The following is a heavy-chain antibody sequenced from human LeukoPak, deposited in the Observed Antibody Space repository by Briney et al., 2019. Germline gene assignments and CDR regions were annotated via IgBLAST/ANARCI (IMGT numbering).Heavy chain of an antibody. V-gene: IGHV4-30-4*01. D-gene: IGHD4-23*01. CDR2: ISHSGNT. CDR1: DGTINSTAYY. CDR3: ARYYGGHSNFDY. Sequence: SQTLSLTCTVSDGTINSTAYYWSWVRQPPGKGLEWIGYISHSGNTYYNPSLKSRVTISLDTSKNQFSLKLTSMTAADRAVYYCARYYGGHSNFDYWGQGTLVTVSS. J-gene: IGHJ4*02.